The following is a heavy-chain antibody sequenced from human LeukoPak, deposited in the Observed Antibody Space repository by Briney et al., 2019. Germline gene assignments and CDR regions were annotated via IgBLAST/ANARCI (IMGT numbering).Heavy chain of an antibody. D-gene: IGHD6-19*01. CDR1: GRSISSYY. V-gene: IGHV4-59*01. CDR3: ARGTVAGFDY. Sequence: PSETLSLTCTVSGRSISSYYWSWIRQPPGKGLEWIGYTYYSGSTNYNPSLKSRVTISVDTSENQFSLKLSSVTAADTAVYYCARGTVAGFDYWGQGTLVTVSS. J-gene: IGHJ4*02. CDR2: TYYSGST.